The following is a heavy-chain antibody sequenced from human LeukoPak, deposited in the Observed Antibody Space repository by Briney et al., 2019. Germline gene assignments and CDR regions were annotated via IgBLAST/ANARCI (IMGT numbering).Heavy chain of an antibody. J-gene: IGHJ4*02. Sequence: GASVKVSCKASGYSFVLYGISWVRQAPGEGPEWMGWISGSTGDTNYAQKFQGRVTMTADTSSSTAYMELRSLRSDDPAIYYCARDENDGIFFNVDYWGQGTLVTVSS. CDR1: GYSFVLYG. CDR3: ARDENDGIFFNVDY. V-gene: IGHV1-18*01. D-gene: IGHD1-1*01. CDR2: ISGSTGDT.